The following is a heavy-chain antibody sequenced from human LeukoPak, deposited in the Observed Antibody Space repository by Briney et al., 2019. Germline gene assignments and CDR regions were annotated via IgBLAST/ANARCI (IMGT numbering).Heavy chain of an antibody. J-gene: IGHJ4*02. D-gene: IGHD3-16*01. Sequence: GGSLRLSCAASGFTLSSYGMNWVRQAPGKGLESVSYISSSGSTIYNEDSVKGRFTISRDNAKNSLFLQMNSLRAEDTAVYYCAKAPGGADIDYWGQGTLVTVSS. CDR1: GFTLSSYG. CDR3: AKAPGGADIDY. V-gene: IGHV3-48*03. CDR2: ISSSGSTI.